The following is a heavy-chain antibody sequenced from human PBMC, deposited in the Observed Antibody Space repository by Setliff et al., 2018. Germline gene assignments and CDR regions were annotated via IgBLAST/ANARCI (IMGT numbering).Heavy chain of an antibody. V-gene: IGHV2-5*02. CDR1: GFSLTTTRVA. D-gene: IGHD3-22*01. J-gene: IGHJ4*02. CDR3: AHRRVGNYDSSGNYHSYFDY. CDR2: IYWDDDK. Sequence: SGPTLVNPTQTLTLTCTFSGFSLTTTRVAVGWIRQPPGKALEWLALIYWDDDKRYTYSPSLKTRLTVSRDTYRNQVVLTMANMDPVDTATYYCAHRRVGNYDSSGNYHSYFDYWGQGILVTGLL.